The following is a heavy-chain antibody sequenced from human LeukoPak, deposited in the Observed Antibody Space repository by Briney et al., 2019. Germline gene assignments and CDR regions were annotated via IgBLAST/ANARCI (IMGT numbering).Heavy chain of an antibody. Sequence: GASVKVSCKASGYTFTGYYMHWVRQAPGQGLEWMGWITPSGGTNYPQKFQGRVAITRDTSITTAYMDLSRLTSDDTAVYYCARDRYGDGFAHLDYWGQGALVTVSS. CDR2: ITPSGGT. CDR3: ARDRYGDGFAHLDY. D-gene: IGHD5-24*01. CDR1: GYTFTGYY. V-gene: IGHV1-2*02. J-gene: IGHJ4*02.